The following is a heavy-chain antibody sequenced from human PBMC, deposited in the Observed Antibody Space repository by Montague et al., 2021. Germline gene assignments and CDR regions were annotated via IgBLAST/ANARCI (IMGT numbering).Heavy chain of an antibody. CDR3: ARTSASSDY. V-gene: IGHV6-1*01. J-gene: IGHJ4*02. D-gene: IGHD1-26*01. Sequence: NDYAVSVKSRITINPDTSKNQISLQLNSVTPEDTAVYYCARTSASSDYWGQGTLGNVSS. CDR2: N.